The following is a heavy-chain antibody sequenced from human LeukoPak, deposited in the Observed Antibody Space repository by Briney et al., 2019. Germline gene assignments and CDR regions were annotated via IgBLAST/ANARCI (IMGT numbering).Heavy chain of an antibody. Sequence: PSQTLSLTCTVSGGSISSGGYYWSWIRQHPGKGLEWIGYIYYSGSTYYNPSLKSRVTISVDTSKNQFSLKLSSVTAADTAVYYCARFPEMATIFLGFDYWGQGTLVTVSS. CDR2: IYYSGST. J-gene: IGHJ4*02. CDR1: GGSISSGGYY. CDR3: ARFPEMATIFLGFDY. V-gene: IGHV4-31*03. D-gene: IGHD5-24*01.